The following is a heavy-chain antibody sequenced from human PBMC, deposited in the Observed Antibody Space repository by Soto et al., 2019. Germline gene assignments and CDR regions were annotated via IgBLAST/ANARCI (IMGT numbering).Heavy chain of an antibody. CDR1: GFTFSSYS. CDR2: ISSSSSTI. J-gene: IGHJ6*02. V-gene: IGHV3-48*02. D-gene: IGHD2-2*01. CDR3: AKGPAIVLVPAAMNYYYGMDV. Sequence: PGGSLRLSCAASGFTFSSYSMNWVRQAPGKGLEWASYISSSSSTIYYADSVKGRFTISRDNAKNSLYLQMNSLRDEDKAVYYCAKGPAIVLVPAAMNYYYGMDVWGQGTTVTVSS.